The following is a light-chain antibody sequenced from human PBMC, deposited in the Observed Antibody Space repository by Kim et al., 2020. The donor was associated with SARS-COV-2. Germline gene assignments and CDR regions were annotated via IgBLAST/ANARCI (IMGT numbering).Light chain of an antibody. CDR1: QSVSSY. V-gene: IGKV3-11*01. CDR3: QQRGNWPLT. CDR2: DAS. J-gene: IGKJ4*01. Sequence: EIVLTQSPVTLSLSPGERATLSCRASQSVSSYLAWYQQKPGQAPRLLIYDASNRATGIPARFSGSGSETDFTLTISSLEPEDFAVYYCQQRGNWPLTFGGGTKVDIK.